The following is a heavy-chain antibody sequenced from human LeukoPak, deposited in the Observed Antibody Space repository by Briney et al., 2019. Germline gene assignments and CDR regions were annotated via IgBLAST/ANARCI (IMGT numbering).Heavy chain of an antibody. J-gene: IGHJ4*02. CDR1: GGSFSGYY. Sequence: PSETLSLTCAVYGGSFSGYYWSWIRQPPGKGLEWIGEINHSGSTNYNPSLKSRVTISVDTSKNQFSLKLSSVTAADTAVYYCARRLPKIDPPSYYDFWSGYYTGSRCYFDYWGQGTLVTVSS. V-gene: IGHV4-34*01. CDR3: ARRLPKIDPPSYYDFWSGYYTGSRCYFDY. CDR2: INHSGST. D-gene: IGHD3-3*01.